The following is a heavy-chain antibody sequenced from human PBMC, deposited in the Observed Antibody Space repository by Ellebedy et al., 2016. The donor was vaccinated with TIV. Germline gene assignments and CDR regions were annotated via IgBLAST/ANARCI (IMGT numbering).Heavy chain of an antibody. J-gene: IGHJ4*02. D-gene: IGHD3-9*01. V-gene: IGHV1-2*02. CDR1: GYTFTGYY. CDR2: IKPNSGGT. CDR3: ARVGEGYDILTKNPWEGPDY. Sequence: ASVKVSXXASGYTFTGYYMHWVLQAPGQGLEWMGWIKPNSGGTNYAQQFQGRVTMTRDTSISTAYMELSRLRSDDTAVYYSARVGEGYDILTKNPWEGPDYWGQGTLVTVSS.